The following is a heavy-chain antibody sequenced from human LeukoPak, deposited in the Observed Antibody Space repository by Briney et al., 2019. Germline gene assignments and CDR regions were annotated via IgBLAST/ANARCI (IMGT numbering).Heavy chain of an antibody. CDR1: GFTFSGNA. J-gene: IGHJ4*02. CDR2: VGGDEKT. V-gene: IGHV3-23*01. D-gene: IGHD2-21*02. CDR3: AKVLSCWVTADY. Sequence: GGSLRLSCAASGFTFSGNAMSWVRQVPGGGLEWVSGVGGDEKTHYADFVRGRFTISRDNARNTVFLQMNSLTVEDAAVYYCAKVLSCWVTADYWGQGVLVTVSS.